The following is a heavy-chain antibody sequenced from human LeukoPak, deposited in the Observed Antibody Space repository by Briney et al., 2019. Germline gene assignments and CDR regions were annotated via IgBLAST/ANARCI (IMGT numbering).Heavy chain of an antibody. J-gene: IGHJ4*02. V-gene: IGHV1-69*04. CDR2: IIPTLGIA. CDR1: GGTFSSYA. D-gene: IGHD2-2*01. CDR3: ARDGAGGCSSTSCYHSY. Sequence: SVKVSCKASGGTFSSYAISWVRQAPGQGLEWMGRIIPTLGIANYAQKFQGRVTITADKSTSTAYMELSSLRSEDTAVYYCARDGAGGCSSTSCYHSYWGQGTLVTVSS.